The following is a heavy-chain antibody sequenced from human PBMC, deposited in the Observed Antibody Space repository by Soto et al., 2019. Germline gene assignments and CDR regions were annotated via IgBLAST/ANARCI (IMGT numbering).Heavy chain of an antibody. CDR1: GGSIYTDDW. V-gene: IGHV4-4*02. CDR3: ANWGRLNFPRVY. CDR2: IHQAVGT. D-gene: IGHD3-16*01. Sequence: QVRLQESGPGLVEPSGTLSLTCDVSGGSIYTDDWWTWVRQTPGKGLEWIGEIHQAVGTNYNPSLRSRVTISIDKSKNQFFLELTSVTAADTAVYYCANWGRLNFPRVYWGPGTLVTVSS. J-gene: IGHJ4*02.